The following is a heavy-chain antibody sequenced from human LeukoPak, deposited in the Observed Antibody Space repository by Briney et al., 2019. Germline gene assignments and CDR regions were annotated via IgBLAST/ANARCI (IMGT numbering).Heavy chain of an antibody. V-gene: IGHV3-9*01. CDR2: ISWNSDTI. J-gene: IGHJ4*02. D-gene: IGHD1-26*01. Sequence: GGSLRLSCAASGFSFDDYAMHWVRQAPGKGLEWVSGISWNSDTIGYVDSVEGRFTISRDNAKNSLYLQMNSLRAEDTALYYCAKDISGTYLAALDYWGQGTLVTVSS. CDR1: GFSFDDYA. CDR3: AKDISGTYLAALDY.